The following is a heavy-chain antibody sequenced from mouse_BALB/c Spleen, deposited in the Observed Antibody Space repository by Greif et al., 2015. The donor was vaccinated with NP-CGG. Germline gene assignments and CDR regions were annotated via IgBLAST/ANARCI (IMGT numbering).Heavy chain of an antibody. D-gene: IGHD1-1*01. CDR2: ILPGSGSI. V-gene: IGHV1-9*01. CDR3: ASNYGSRNYFDY. CDR1: GYTFSSYW. J-gene: IGHJ2*01. Sequence: VKLMESGAELMKPGASVKISCKASGYTFSSYWIEWVKQRPGHGLEWIGEILPGSGSINYNEKFKGKATFTADTSSNTAYMQFSSLTSEDSAVYYCASNYGSRNYFDYWGQGTTLTVSS.